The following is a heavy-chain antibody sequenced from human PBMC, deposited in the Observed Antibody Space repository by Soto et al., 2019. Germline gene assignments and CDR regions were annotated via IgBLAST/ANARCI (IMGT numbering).Heavy chain of an antibody. J-gene: IGHJ4*02. CDR2: ISTYNGHT. CDR3: ARGVPNNIVVLIAFPDY. V-gene: IGHV1-18*01. Sequence: ASVKVSCKTSGYTFSHYGIVWVRQAPGQGLEWLGWISTYNGHTKYAESFQGRVTMTTDTSTTTAYMELRSLTSDDTAVYYCARGVPNNIVVLIAFPDYWGQGTLVTVSS. CDR1: GYTFSHYG. D-gene: IGHD2-21*01.